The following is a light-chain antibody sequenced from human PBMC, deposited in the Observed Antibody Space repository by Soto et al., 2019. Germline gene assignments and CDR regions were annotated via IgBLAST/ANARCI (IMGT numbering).Light chain of an antibody. V-gene: IGKV3-20*01. CDR1: QSVSCSY. CDR2: GAS. Sequence: EIVLTQSPGTLSLSPGERATLSCRASQSVSCSYLAWYQQKPCQAPRLLIYGASSRATGIPDRFSGSGSGTDFTLTISRLEPEDFEVYYCQQYGSSPLTFGGGTKVEIK. CDR3: QQYGSSPLT. J-gene: IGKJ4*01.